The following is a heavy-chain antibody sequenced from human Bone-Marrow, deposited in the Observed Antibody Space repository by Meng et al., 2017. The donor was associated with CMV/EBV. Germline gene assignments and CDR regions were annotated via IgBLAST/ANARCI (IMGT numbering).Heavy chain of an antibody. CDR3: ARDESWWSFDD. CDR1: GGTFSSYA. CDR2: SNAGNGNT. Sequence: ASVKVSCKASGGTFSSYAISWVRQAPGQRLEWMGWSNAGNGNTKYSQEFQGRVTMTTDTSTSTAYMELRSLRSDDTAVYYCARDESWWSFDDWGQGTLVTVSS. D-gene: IGHD2-8*02. V-gene: IGHV1-18*01. J-gene: IGHJ4*02.